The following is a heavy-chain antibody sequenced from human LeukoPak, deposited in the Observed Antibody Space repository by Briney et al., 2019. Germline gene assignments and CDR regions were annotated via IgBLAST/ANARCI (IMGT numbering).Heavy chain of an antibody. CDR1: GFTFSEYA. Sequence: GGSLRLSCAASGFTFSEYAMNWVRQAPGKGLECVSHITGRGERAYFADSVNGRFTMSRDNSKNTLYLQMSSLRAEDTAVYYCAKDFFARNGVYDAFDVWGQGTMVSVS. J-gene: IGHJ3*01. V-gene: IGHV3-23*01. D-gene: IGHD5-24*01. CDR3: AKDFFARNGVYDAFDV. CDR2: ITGRGERA.